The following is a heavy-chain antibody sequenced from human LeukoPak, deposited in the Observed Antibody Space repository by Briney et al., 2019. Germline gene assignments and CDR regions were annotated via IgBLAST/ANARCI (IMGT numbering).Heavy chain of an antibody. D-gene: IGHD5-18*01. CDR1: GFIFNEYS. Sequence: GGSLRLSCVGSGFIFNEYSLNWVRQAPGKGLEWVSGISGSGGSTYYADSVKGRFTVSRDKSKNTLYLQMNTLRAEDTALYYCAKSTGYSYGYFDYWGQGTLVTVSS. J-gene: IGHJ4*02. CDR2: ISGSGGST. V-gene: IGHV3-23*01. CDR3: AKSTGYSYGYFDY.